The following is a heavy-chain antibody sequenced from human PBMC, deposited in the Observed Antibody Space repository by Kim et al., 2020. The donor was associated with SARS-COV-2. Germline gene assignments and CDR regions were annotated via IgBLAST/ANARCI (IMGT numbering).Heavy chain of an antibody. CDR3: VKGIAFDP. D-gene: IGHD6-13*01. V-gene: IGHV4-59*01. CDR2: IYYSGST. J-gene: IGHJ5*02. CDR1: GGSISNYY. Sequence: SETLSLTCTVSGGSISNYYLSWIRQPPGKGLEWIGYIYYSGSTTYNPSLKSRVTMSVDTSKNQISLKLNSVTAADTAVYYCVKGIAFDPWGQGTLVTVPS.